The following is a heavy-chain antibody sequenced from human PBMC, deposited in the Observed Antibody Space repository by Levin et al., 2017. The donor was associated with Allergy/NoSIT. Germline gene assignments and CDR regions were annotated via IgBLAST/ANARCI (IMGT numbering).Heavy chain of an antibody. D-gene: IGHD5-12*01. CDR2: INPKSGDT. Sequence: GESLKISCKASGYSFTDFYLHWVRQAPGQGLEWMGRINPKSGDTNSAEKFQGRVTITRDTSISTAYMELSALRSDDTAIYYCGRGYFLSGYLSWGQGTLVTVSS. V-gene: IGHV1-2*02. J-gene: IGHJ4*02. CDR1: GYSFTDFY. CDR3: GRGYFLSGYLS.